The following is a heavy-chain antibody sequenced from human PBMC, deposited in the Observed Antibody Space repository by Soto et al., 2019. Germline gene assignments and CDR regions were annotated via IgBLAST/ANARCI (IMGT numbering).Heavy chain of an antibody. CDR2: ISGGGGST. CDR3: AKDITTVDYHYGMDV. J-gene: IGHJ6*02. V-gene: IGHV3-23*01. CDR1: GFTFSSYA. D-gene: IGHD4-17*01. Sequence: EVQLLESGGGLVQPGGSLRLSCAASGFTFSSYAMTWVRQAPGKGLEWVLGISGGGGSTYYADSVKGPFTISRDISKNTLFLQMNSLRAEDTAVYYCAKDITTVDYHYGMDVWGQGTTVTVSS.